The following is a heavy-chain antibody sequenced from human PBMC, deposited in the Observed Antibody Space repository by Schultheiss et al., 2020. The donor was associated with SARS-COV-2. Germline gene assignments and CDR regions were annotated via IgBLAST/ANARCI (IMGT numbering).Heavy chain of an antibody. V-gene: IGHV3-48*04. CDR3: AKEEWFGDLLYTFDS. CDR1: GFTFSSYS. CDR2: ISSSGSTI. D-gene: IGHD3-10*01. Sequence: GGSLRLSCAASGFTFSSYSMNWVRQAPGKGLEWVSYISSSGSTIYYADSVKGRFTMSRDNSKNTLYLQMNTLRGEDTAVYYCAKEEWFGDLLYTFDSWGQGTVVTVSS. J-gene: IGHJ4*02.